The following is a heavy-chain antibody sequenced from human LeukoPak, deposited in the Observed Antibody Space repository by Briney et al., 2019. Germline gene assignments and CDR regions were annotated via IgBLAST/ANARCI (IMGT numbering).Heavy chain of an antibody. D-gene: IGHD2-15*01. Sequence: SETLSLTCTVSGGSISSYYWSWIRQPPGRGLEWIGYIYYSGSTNYNPSLKSRVTISVDTSKNQFSLKLSSVTAADTAVYYCARRGYCSGGSCYGYYYFDYWGQGTLVTVSS. CDR2: IYYSGST. V-gene: IGHV4-59*08. J-gene: IGHJ4*02. CDR1: GGSISSYY. CDR3: ARRGYCSGGSCYGYYYFDY.